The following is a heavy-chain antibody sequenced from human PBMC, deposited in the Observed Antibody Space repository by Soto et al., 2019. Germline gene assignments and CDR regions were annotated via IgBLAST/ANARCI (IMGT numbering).Heavy chain of an antibody. J-gene: IGHJ4*02. CDR2: IYYSGST. CDR3: ASSHCTNGVCYTIDY. D-gene: IGHD2-8*01. CDR1: GGSISSSSYY. V-gene: IGHV4-39*07. Sequence: SETLSLTCTVSGGSISSSSYYWGWIRQPPGKGLEWIGSIYYSGSTYYNPSLKSRVTISVDTSKNQFSLKLSSVTAADTAVYYCASSHCTNGVCYTIDYWGQGTLVTVSS.